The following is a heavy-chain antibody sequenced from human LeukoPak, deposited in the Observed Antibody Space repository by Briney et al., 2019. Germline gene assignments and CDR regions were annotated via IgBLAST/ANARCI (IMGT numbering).Heavy chain of an antibody. V-gene: IGHV4-34*01. CDR2: INHSGST. CDR3: ARRRDSSGYYG. J-gene: IGHJ4*02. Sequence: PSETLSLTCAVYGGSFSGYYWSWIRQPPGKGLEWIGEINHSGSTNYNPSLKSRVTISVDTSKNQFSLKLSSVTAADTAVYYCARRRDSSGYYGWGQGTLVTVSS. CDR1: GGSFSGYY. D-gene: IGHD3-22*01.